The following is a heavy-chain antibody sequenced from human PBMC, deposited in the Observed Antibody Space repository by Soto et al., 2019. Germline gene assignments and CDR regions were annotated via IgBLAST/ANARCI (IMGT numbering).Heavy chain of an antibody. V-gene: IGHV4-30-4*01. D-gene: IGHD3-3*01. CDR2: IYYSGST. J-gene: IGHJ6*02. Sequence: SETLSLTCTVSGGSISSGDYYWSWIRQPPGKGLEWIGYIYYSGSTYYNPSLKSRVTISVDTSKNQFSLKLSSVTAADKAVYYCARGRGAYGCWSGYRYYYGMDVWGQGTTVTVSS. CDR1: GGSISSGDYY. CDR3: ARGRGAYGCWSGYRYYYGMDV.